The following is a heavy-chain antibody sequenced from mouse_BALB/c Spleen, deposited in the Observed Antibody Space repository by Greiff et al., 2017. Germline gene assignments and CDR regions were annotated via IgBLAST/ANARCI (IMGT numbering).Heavy chain of an antibody. CDR3: AREGDYDEGRFAY. J-gene: IGHJ3*01. Sequence: QVQLQQPGAELVKPGASVKMSCKASGYTFTSYNMHWVKQTPGQGLEWIGAIYPGNGDTSYNQKFKGKATLTADKSSSTAYMQLSSLTSEDSAVYYCAREGDYDEGRFAYWGQGTLVTVSA. D-gene: IGHD2-4*01. CDR1: GYTFTSYN. CDR2: IYPGNGDT. V-gene: IGHV1-12*01.